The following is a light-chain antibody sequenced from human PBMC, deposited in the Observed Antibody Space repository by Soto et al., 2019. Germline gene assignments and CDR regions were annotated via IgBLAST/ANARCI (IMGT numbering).Light chain of an antibody. V-gene: IGLV3-1*01. J-gene: IGLJ3*02. CDR1: RLGGKY. CDR2: DDS. Sequence: SYELTQPPSLSVSPGQTASMTCSGDRLGGKYVCWYQQKSCQSPVLLMYDDSKRPSGIPERFSGSNAGNTATLTISGTQAMDEGDYYCQAWDNSVMFGGGTKVTVL. CDR3: QAWDNSVM.